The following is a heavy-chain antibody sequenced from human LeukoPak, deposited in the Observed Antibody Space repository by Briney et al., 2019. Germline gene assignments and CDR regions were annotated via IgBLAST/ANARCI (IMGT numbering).Heavy chain of an antibody. CDR3: ARERTTVVTLDYYYGMDV. CDR2: INPNSGGT. D-gene: IGHD4-23*01. Sequence: ASVKVSCKASGYSFTGYYIHWVRQAPGQGLEWMGWINPNSGGTKYAQKFQGRLTMTRDTSISTANMELSRLRSDDTAVYYCARERTTVVTLDYYYGMDVWGQGTTVTVS. J-gene: IGHJ6*02. V-gene: IGHV1-2*02. CDR1: GYSFTGYY.